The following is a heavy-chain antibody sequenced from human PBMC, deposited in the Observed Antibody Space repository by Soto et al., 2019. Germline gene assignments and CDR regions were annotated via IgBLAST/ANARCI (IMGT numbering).Heavy chain of an antibody. CDR1: GFTFSSYW. Sequence: EVQLVESGGGLVQPGGSLRLSCAASGFTFSSYWMHWVRQAPGKGLVWVSRINSDGSSTSYADSVKGRFTISRDNAKNTLYLQMNSLRAXDTAXYYCXXDYGXYPPSDYWGQGTLVTVSS. J-gene: IGHJ4*02. CDR2: INSDGSST. V-gene: IGHV3-74*01. D-gene: IGHD4-17*01. CDR3: XXDYGXYPPSDY.